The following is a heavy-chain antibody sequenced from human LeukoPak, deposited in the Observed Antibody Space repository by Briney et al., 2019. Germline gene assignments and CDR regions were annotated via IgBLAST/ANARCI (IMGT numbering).Heavy chain of an antibody. J-gene: IGHJ4*02. CDR1: GASISSGDYH. V-gene: IGHV4-30-4*01. CDR2: IHDSGST. D-gene: IGHD4-11*01. CDR3: ARASTLFYSNYYNYFDY. Sequence: SETLSLTCTVSGASISSGDYHWNWIRQPPGKGLEWIGFIHDSGSTYYNPSLKSRVSISRDMSKNQLSLMLSSVTAADTAVYYCARASTLFYSNYYNYFDYWGQGTLVTVSS.